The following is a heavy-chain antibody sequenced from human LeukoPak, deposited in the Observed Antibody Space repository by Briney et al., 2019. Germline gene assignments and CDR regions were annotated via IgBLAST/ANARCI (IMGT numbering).Heavy chain of an antibody. CDR1: GFNFNNYA. V-gene: IGHV3-48*04. J-gene: IGHJ4*02. Sequence: PGGSLRLSCTVSGFNFNNYAMHWVRQAPGKGLEWVSYISSSSTTIYYADSVKGRFTISRDNAKNSLYLQMNSLRAEDTAVYYCARDNPFIDYWGQGTLVTVSS. CDR2: ISSSSTTI. CDR3: ARDNPFIDY.